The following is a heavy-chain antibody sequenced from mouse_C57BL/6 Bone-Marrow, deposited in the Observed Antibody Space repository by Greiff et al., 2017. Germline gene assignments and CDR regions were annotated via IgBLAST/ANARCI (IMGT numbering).Heavy chain of an antibody. CDR3: ARVGYHAGWYFDV. Sequence: QVQLQQPGAELVKPGASVKMSCKASGYTFTSYWITWVKQRPGQGLEWIGDIYPGSGSTNYNEKFKSKATLTVDTSSSTAYMQLSSLTSEDSEVYYCARVGYHAGWYFDVWGTGTTVTVSS. CDR1: GYTFTSYW. V-gene: IGHV1-55*01. J-gene: IGHJ1*03. D-gene: IGHD2-2*01. CDR2: IYPGSGST.